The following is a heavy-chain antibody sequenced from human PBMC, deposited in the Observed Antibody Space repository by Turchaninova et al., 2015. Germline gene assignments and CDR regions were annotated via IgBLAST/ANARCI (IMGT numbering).Heavy chain of an antibody. CDR3: ATTSLDS. V-gene: IGHV3-7*03. CDR1: GFTFSGYW. Sequence: EVHLVESGGGLVQTGGSLRLSGAASGFTFSGYWMTWVRQAPGKGLEWVANIKLDGSEKNYADSVKGRFTISRDNAKNSLYLQMNSLRVEDTAVYYCATTSLDSWGRGTLVTVSS. D-gene: IGHD1-26*01. CDR2: IKLDGSEK. J-gene: IGHJ4*02.